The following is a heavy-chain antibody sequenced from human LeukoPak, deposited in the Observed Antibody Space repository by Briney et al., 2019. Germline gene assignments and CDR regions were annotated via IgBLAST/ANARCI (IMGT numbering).Heavy chain of an antibody. Sequence: GGSLRLSCAASGFSFNTYGMHWVRQAPGKGLEWVAFIQYDGNNEFYADSVKGRFTISRDNSKNTLHLQMSSLRAEDTAVYYCAKAAYGDYVNWFDPWGQGTLVTVSS. CDR3: AKAAYGDYVNWFDP. V-gene: IGHV3-30*02. CDR2: IQYDGNNE. D-gene: IGHD4-17*01. J-gene: IGHJ5*02. CDR1: GFSFNTYG.